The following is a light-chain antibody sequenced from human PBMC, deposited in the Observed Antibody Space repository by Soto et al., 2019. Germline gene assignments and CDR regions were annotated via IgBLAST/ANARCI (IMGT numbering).Light chain of an antibody. CDR2: AAS. CDR1: QGIRNF. Sequence: DIQMTQSPSSLSASLGDSVNITCRASQGIRNFVAWYQQKPGKGPQLLIYAASTLQSGIPSRFSGSGSGTDFTLTSSNPQPDDVATYYCQTYNTAPPLTFGQGTTVDFK. J-gene: IGKJ1*01. CDR3: QTYNTAPPLT. V-gene: IGKV1-27*01.